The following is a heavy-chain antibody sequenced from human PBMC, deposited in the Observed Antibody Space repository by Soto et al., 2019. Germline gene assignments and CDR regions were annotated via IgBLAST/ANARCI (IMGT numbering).Heavy chain of an antibody. Sequence: PSETLSLTCTVSGDSISSGSSYWGWVRQPPEKGLEWIGSFYYSRDTHYNPSLKSRATISVDTSQNQFSLKLSSVTAADRAVYYCARHLGPTGPNYWGQGILVTVSS. J-gene: IGHJ4*02. V-gene: IGHV4-39*01. CDR1: GDSISSGSSY. CDR3: ARHLGPTGPNY. CDR2: FYYSRDT. D-gene: IGHD1-26*01.